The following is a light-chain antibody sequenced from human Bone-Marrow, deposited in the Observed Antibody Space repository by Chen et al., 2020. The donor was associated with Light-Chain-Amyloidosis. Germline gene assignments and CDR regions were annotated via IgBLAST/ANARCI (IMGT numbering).Light chain of an antibody. V-gene: IGKV3-20*01. CDR1: QTISSNY. J-gene: IGKJ4*01. Sequence: EIVLTQSPGTLSLSPGEGANLSCRASQTISSNYLTWYQQKFGQAPRLLIYGSSSRATGIPDKVTGSGSGTEFTLTIHRLEPEDFAMYYCQPYGTSPLTFGVGTKVEIK. CDR2: GSS. CDR3: QPYGTSPLT.